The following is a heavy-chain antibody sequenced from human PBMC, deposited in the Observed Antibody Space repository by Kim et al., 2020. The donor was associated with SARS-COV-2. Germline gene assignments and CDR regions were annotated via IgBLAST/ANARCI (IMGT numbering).Heavy chain of an antibody. CDR2: IDPSDSYT. Sequence: GESLKISCKGSGYSFTSYWISWVRQMPGKGLEWMGRIDPSDSYTNYSPSFQGHVTISADKSISTAYLQWSSLKASDTAMYYCARLGSGAYYDSSGYYWGAFDIWGQGTMVTVSS. D-gene: IGHD3-22*01. V-gene: IGHV5-10-1*01. CDR3: ARLGSGAYYDSSGYYWGAFDI. J-gene: IGHJ3*02. CDR1: GYSFTSYW.